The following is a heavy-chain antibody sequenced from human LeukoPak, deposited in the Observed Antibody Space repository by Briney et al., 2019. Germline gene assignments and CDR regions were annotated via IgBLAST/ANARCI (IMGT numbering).Heavy chain of an antibody. V-gene: IGHV3-23*01. Sequence: GGSLRLSCAASGFTFSTYAMPWVRQAPRKGLEWVSYTNSSGEKTNYAHPVKGRFTISRDKYENTLDLQMDNLRTEDTAVYYCAKLGTDILYYYYYYGMDVWGQGTTVTVSS. CDR1: GFTFSTYA. CDR3: AKLGTDILYYYYYYGMDV. CDR2: TNSSGEKT. D-gene: IGHD3-9*01. J-gene: IGHJ6*02.